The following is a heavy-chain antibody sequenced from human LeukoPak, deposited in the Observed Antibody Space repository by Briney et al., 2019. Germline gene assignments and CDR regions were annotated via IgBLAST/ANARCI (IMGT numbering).Heavy chain of an antibody. CDR1: GGSISSGGYS. CDR2: IYHSGST. J-gene: IGHJ4*02. V-gene: IGHV4-30-2*01. D-gene: IGHD3-10*01. Sequence: SQTLSLTCAVSGGSISSGGYSWSWIRQPPGKGLEWIGYIYHSGSTYYNPSLKSRVTISVDRSKNQFSLKLSSVTAADTAVYYCARGGGDQLHFDYWGQGTLVTVSS. CDR3: ARGGGDQLHFDY.